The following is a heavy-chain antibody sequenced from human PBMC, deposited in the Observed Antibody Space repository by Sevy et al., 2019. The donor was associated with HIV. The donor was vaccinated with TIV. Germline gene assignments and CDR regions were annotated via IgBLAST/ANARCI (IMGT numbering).Heavy chain of an antibody. Sequence: GGSLRLSCAASGFTFSSYGMHWVRQTPTKGLEWMAVIWYDGSNKNYADSVKGRFTISRDNSKNMLDLQMNSLRPEDTAVYYCARGKAAPPGYYYGMDVWGQGTTVTVSS. CDR2: IWYDGSNK. CDR1: GFTFSSYG. CDR3: ARGKAAPPGYYYGMDV. D-gene: IGHD6-6*01. J-gene: IGHJ6*02. V-gene: IGHV3-33*08.